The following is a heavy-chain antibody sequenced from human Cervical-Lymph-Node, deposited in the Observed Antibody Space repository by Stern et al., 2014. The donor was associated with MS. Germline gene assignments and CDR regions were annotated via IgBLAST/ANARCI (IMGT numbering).Heavy chain of an antibody. CDR2: IYHSGST. CDR3: ASDKRHSYGTIFEY. V-gene: IGHV4-31*03. D-gene: IGHD5-18*01. CDR1: GDSMSSGDYY. Sequence: QVQLVESGPGLVKPSQTLSLTCTVSGDSMSSGDYYWSWIRQHPGKGLEWLGYIYHSGSTYYNPSLKSRVIISVDTSKNQFSLNLSSVTAADTAVYYCASDKRHSYGTIFEYWGQGTLVTVSS. J-gene: IGHJ4*02.